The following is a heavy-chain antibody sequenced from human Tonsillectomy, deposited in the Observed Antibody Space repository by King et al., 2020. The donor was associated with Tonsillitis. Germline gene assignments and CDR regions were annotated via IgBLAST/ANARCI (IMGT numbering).Heavy chain of an antibody. V-gene: IGHV3-30*19. D-gene: IGHD2-15*01. CDR2: ISYDETYK. J-gene: IGHJ6*02. CDR1: GFTFSTYG. Sequence: VQLVESGGGVVQPGGSLRVSCAASGFTFSTYGMHWVRQAPGKGLDWVAAISYDETYKHHADSVQGRFTISRDNSKNTLYLQMDNLRAEDTALYYCATGGGRRDDNTYYYGMDVWGRGTTVIVSS. CDR3: ATGGGRRDDNTYYYGMDV.